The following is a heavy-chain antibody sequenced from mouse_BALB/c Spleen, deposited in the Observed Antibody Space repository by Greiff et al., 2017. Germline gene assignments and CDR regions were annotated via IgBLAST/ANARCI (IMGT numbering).Heavy chain of an antibody. CDR2: IYPGDGDT. CDR1: GYAFSSYW. Sequence: VKLMESGAELVRPGSSVKISCKASGYAFSSYWMNWVKQRPGQGLEWIGQIYPGDGDTNYNGKFKGKATLTADKSSSTAYMQLSSLTSEDSAVYFCARGRTLYAMDYWGQGTSVTVSS. J-gene: IGHJ4*01. CDR3: ARGRTLYAMDY. V-gene: IGHV1-80*01.